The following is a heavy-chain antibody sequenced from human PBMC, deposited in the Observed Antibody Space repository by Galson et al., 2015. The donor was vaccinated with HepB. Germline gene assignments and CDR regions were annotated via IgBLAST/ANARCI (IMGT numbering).Heavy chain of an antibody. D-gene: IGHD2-21*01. J-gene: IGHJ3*02. CDR2: INSDGSST. Sequence: SLRLSCAASGFTFSSYAMHWVRQAPGKGLVWVSRINSDGSSTSYADSVKGRFTISRDNAKNTLYLQMNSLRAEDTAVYYCASLATYCGGDCPWGDAFDIWGQGTMVTVSS. V-gene: IGHV3-74*01. CDR3: ASLATYCGGDCPWGDAFDI. CDR1: GFTFSSYA.